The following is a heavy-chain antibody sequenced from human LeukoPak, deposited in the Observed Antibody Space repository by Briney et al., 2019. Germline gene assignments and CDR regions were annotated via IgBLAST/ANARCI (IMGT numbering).Heavy chain of an antibody. CDR1: DGSFSGYY. D-gene: IGHD5-18*01. Sequence: SETLSLTCAVYDGSFSGYYWSWIRQPPGKGLEWIGEINHSGSTNYNPSLKSRVTISVDTSKNQFSLKLSSVTAADTAVYYCARGRGYSYGYGGPYYYYGMDVWGQGSTVTVSS. CDR2: INHSGST. J-gene: IGHJ6*02. V-gene: IGHV4-34*01. CDR3: ARGRGYSYGYGGPYYYYGMDV.